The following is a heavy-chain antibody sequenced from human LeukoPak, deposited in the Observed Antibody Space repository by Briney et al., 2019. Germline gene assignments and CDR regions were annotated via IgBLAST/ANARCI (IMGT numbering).Heavy chain of an antibody. Sequence: GGSLRLSCAASGFTVSDAWMNWVRQAPGKGLEWVGLFKSRSDGGTKDYAAAVKGRFTISRDDSQNSLYLQMNSLKSEDTAMYYCVTERSGSFDYWGQGTLVTVSS. D-gene: IGHD1-26*01. CDR1: GFTVSDAW. V-gene: IGHV3-15*01. CDR3: VTERSGSFDY. CDR2: FKSRSDGGTK. J-gene: IGHJ4*02.